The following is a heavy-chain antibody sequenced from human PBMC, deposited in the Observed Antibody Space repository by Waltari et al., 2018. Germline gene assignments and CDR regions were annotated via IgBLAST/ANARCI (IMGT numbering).Heavy chain of an antibody. V-gene: IGHV4-39*07. Sequence: QLQLQESGPGLVKPSETLSLTCTVSGGSISSRSYYWGWIRQPPGKGLEWIGSIYYSGSTYYNPSLKSRVTISVDTSKNQFSLKLSSVTAADTAVYYCAREDQRSSDYWGQGTLVTVSS. CDR2: IYYSGST. J-gene: IGHJ4*02. D-gene: IGHD2-2*01. CDR1: GGSISSRSYY. CDR3: AREDQRSSDY.